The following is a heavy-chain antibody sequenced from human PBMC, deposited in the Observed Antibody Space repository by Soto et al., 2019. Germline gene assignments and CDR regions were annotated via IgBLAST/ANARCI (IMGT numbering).Heavy chain of an antibody. J-gene: IGHJ4*02. CDR2: INPGDSDI. CDR1: GYSFTSYW. CDR3: ARPSTDPALLRY. Sequence: ESLKISCKGSGYSFTSYWIGWVRQMPGKGLEWMGIINPGDSDIRYSPSFQGQITISADKSISTAYLQWSSLKASDTAMYYCARPSTDPALLRYWGQGTLVTVSS. V-gene: IGHV5-51*01. D-gene: IGHD2-2*01.